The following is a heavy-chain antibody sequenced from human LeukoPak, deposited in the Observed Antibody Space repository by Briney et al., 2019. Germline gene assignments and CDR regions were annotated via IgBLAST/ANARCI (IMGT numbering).Heavy chain of an antibody. CDR3: ARLAARGIYYYYGMDV. CDR2: INHSGST. J-gene: IGHJ6*02. Sequence: SETLSLTCAVYGGSFSGYYWSWIRQPPGKGLEWIGEINHSGSTNYNPSLKSRVTISVDTSKNQSSLKLSSVTAADTAVYYCARLAARGIYYYYGMDVWGQGTTVTVSS. V-gene: IGHV4-34*01. CDR1: GGSFSGYY. D-gene: IGHD6-6*01.